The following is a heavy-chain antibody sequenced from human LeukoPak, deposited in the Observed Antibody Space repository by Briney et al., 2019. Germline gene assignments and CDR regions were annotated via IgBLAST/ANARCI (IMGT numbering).Heavy chain of an antibody. CDR3: ARDSAIRRITMIHDY. Sequence: ASVKVSCKASGYTFTGYYMHWVRQAPGQGLEWMGWINPNSGGTNYAQKFQGRVTMTRDTSISTAYMELSRLRSDDTAVYYCARDSAIRRITMIHDYGGQGTLVTVSS. D-gene: IGHD3-22*01. CDR2: INPNSGGT. J-gene: IGHJ4*02. CDR1: GYTFTGYY. V-gene: IGHV1-2*02.